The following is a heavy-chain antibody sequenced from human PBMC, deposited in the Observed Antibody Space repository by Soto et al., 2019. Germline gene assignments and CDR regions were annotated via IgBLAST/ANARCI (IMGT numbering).Heavy chain of an antibody. CDR3: AREAASGSDY. J-gene: IGHJ4*02. CDR2: ISSSSSYI. D-gene: IGHD3-3*01. CDR1: GFTFSSYS. Sequence: GGSLRLSCAASGFTFSSYSMNWVRQAPGKGLEWVSSISSSSSYIYYADSVKGRFTISRDNAKNSVFLQMNTLRDEDAAVYYCAREAASGSDYWGQGTLVTVSS. V-gene: IGHV3-21*01.